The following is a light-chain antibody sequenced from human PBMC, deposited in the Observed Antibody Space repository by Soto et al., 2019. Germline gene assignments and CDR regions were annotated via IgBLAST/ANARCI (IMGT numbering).Light chain of an antibody. CDR1: QSLLHSNGYNY. V-gene: IGKV2-28*01. CDR3: MQALRFPLS. CDR2: LGS. Sequence: DIVMTQSPLSLPVTPGEPASISCRSSQSLLHSNGYNYLDWYLQKPGQSPQLLIYLGSNRASGVTDRVSGSGSGTDFTLKISRVEAEDVGVYYCMQALRFPLSVGQGPKVEIK. J-gene: IGKJ1*01.